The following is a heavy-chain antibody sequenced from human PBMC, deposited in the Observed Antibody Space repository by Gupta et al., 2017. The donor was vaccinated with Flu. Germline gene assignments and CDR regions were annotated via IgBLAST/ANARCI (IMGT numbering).Heavy chain of an antibody. Sequence: INSDGNSTVYADSVKGRFTISRDNAKNTLYLQMNSLRAEDTAVYYCARDARLRDFDYWGQGTLVTVSS. D-gene: IGHD4-17*01. J-gene: IGHJ4*02. CDR3: ARDARLRDFDY. V-gene: IGHV3-74*01. CDR2: INSDGNST.